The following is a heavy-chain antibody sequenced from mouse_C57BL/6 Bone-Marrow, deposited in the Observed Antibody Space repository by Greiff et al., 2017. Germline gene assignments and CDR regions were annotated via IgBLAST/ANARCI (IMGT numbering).Heavy chain of an antibody. V-gene: IGHV1-47*01. D-gene: IGHD1-1*02. CDR2: VHPYNDDT. CDR3: ARRDIWGSYAMDY. CDR1: GYTFTTYP. Sequence: VQLVESGAELVKPGASVKMSCKASGYTFTTYPIEWMKQNHGKSLEWIGNVHPYNDDTKYNEKFKGKATFTVEKSSSTVYLELSRLTSDDTAVYDCARRDIWGSYAMDYWGQGTAVTVSS. J-gene: IGHJ4*01.